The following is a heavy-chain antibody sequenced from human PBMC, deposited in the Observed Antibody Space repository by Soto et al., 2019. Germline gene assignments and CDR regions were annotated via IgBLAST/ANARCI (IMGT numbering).Heavy chain of an antibody. J-gene: IGHJ6*02. Sequence: PGGSLRLSCAASGFAFSSYAMHWVRQAPGKGLEYVSAISSNGGSTYYANSVKGRFTISRDNSKNTLYLQMGSLRAEDMAVYYCARGDTAMTHYYYGMDVWGQGTTVPVSS. CDR3: ARGDTAMTHYYYGMDV. D-gene: IGHD5-18*01. CDR2: ISSNGGST. CDR1: GFAFSSYA. V-gene: IGHV3-64*01.